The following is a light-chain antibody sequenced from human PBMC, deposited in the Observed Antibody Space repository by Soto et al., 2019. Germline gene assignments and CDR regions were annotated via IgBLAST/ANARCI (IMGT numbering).Light chain of an antibody. Sequence: EIVLTQSPGTLSLSPGEGATLSCRASQSVSSTYLAWYQQKPGQAPRLLIYGASSRATGIPDRVSGSGSGTDFTLSISRLGPGDFAVYYCQQYGSSPRTFGQGTKLEIK. J-gene: IGKJ2*01. CDR2: GAS. CDR1: QSVSSTY. CDR3: QQYGSSPRT. V-gene: IGKV3-20*01.